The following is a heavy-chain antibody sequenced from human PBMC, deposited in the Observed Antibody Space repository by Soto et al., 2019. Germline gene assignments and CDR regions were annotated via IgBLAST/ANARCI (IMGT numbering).Heavy chain of an antibody. D-gene: IGHD3-3*01. CDR3: ARENPYYDFWSGSYYGMDV. V-gene: IGHV1-69*06. CDR2: IIPIFGTA. CDR1: GGTFSSYA. Sequence: GASVKVSCKASGGTFSSYAISWVRQAPGQGLEWMGRIIPIFGTANYAQKFQGRVTITADKSTSTAYMELSSLRSEDTAVYYCARENPYYDFWSGSYYGMDVWGQGTTVTVSS. J-gene: IGHJ6*02.